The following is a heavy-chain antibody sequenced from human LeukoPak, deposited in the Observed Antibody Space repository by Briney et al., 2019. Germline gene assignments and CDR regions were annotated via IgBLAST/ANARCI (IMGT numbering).Heavy chain of an antibody. CDR3: ARDGFEYYYDTSGYQFDY. V-gene: IGHV1-18*01. D-gene: IGHD3-22*01. CDR2: ISAYNGNT. J-gene: IGHJ4*02. CDR1: GYTFTSCG. Sequence: AASVKVSCKASGYTFTSCGISWVRQAPGQGLEWMGWISAYNGNTNYAQKLQGRVSMTTDTSTSTAYMELRSLRSDDTAVYYCARDGFEYYYDTSGYQFDYWGQGTLVTVSS.